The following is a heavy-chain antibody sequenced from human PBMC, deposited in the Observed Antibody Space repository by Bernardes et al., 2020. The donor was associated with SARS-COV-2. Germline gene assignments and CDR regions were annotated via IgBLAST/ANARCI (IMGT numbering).Heavy chain of an antibody. CDR2: ISHNGRST. CDR1: GFTFNTYA. J-gene: IGHJ4*02. CDR3: VKDRYIDS. V-gene: IGHV3-64D*09. Sequence: GGSLRLSYSASGFTFNTYAMHWVRQAPGKGLQYVASISHNGRSTYYADSVKGRFTISRDNSKNTLSLQMSSLRAEDTALYYCVKDRYIDSWSQGTLVTVSS.